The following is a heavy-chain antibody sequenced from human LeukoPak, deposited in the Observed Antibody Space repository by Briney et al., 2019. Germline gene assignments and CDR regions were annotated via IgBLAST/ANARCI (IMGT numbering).Heavy chain of an antibody. CDR2: INPNSGGT. J-gene: IGHJ4*02. CDR3: ARVGATKTLYYFDY. V-gene: IGHV1-2*02. Sequence: GASVKVSCKASGYTFTGYYMHWVRQAPGQGLEWMGWINPNSGGTNYAQKFQGRVTMTRDTSIGTAYMELSRLRSDDTAVYYCARVGATKTLYYFDYWGQGTLVTVSS. D-gene: IGHD1-26*01. CDR1: GYTFTGYY.